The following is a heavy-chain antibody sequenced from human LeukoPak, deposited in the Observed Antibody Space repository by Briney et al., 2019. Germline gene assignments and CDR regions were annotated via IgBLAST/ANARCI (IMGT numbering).Heavy chain of an antibody. CDR3: ARGDCSGGSCYLPEYLQH. V-gene: IGHV1-18*01. CDR1: GYTXISYA. D-gene: IGHD2-15*01. Sequence: GASVKVSCKASGYTXISYAISGVRQAPGQGLEWMGCITAYNGYTTYAQKLQGRVTMTTDTSTNTAYMELRSLKSDDTAVYYCARGDCSGGSCYLPEYLQHWGQGTLVTVSS. J-gene: IGHJ1*01. CDR2: ITAYNGYT.